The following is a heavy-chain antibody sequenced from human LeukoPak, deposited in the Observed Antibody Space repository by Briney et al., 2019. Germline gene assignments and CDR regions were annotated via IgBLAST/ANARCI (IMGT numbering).Heavy chain of an antibody. CDR3: ARGVNIAHPYHFDY. CDR2: VSGDGSNT. J-gene: IGHJ4*02. D-gene: IGHD2-21*01. CDR1: GFTFSSYT. V-gene: IGHV3-23*01. Sequence: GRSLRLSCAASGFTFSSYTMNWVRQAPGKGLEWVSGVSGDGSNTYYADSVKGRFTISRDNSRNTLYLQMNSLRAEDTAVYYCARGVNIAHPYHFDYWGQGTLVTVSS.